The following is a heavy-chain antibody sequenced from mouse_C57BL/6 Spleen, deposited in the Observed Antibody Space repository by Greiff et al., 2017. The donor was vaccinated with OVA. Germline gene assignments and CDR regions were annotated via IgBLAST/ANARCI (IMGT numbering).Heavy chain of an antibody. CDR3: APAAQATYFDY. Sequence: QVQLQQSGPELVKPGASVKISCKASGYAFSSSWMNWVKQRPGKGLEWNGRIYPGDGDTNYNGKFKGKATLTADKSSSTAYMQLSSLTSEDSAVDFCAPAAQATYFDYWGQGTTLTVSS. V-gene: IGHV1-82*01. CDR2: IYPGDGDT. CDR1: GYAFSSSW. J-gene: IGHJ2*01. D-gene: IGHD3-2*02.